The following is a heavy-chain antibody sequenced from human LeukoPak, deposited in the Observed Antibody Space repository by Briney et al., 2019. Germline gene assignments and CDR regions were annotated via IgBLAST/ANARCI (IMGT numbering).Heavy chain of an antibody. J-gene: IGHJ4*02. V-gene: IGHV1-46*01. Sequence: GASVKVSCKASGYDFTNHHVHWMRQAPGQGLEWMGVSYASAGDTRFARKFQGRVTMTRDTSTTTVYMDLTTLRSEDTAVYFCATEPLGAYYFDYWGQGTLVTVSS. CDR3: ATEPLGAYYFDY. CDR1: GYDFTNHH. D-gene: IGHD4-17*01. CDR2: SYASAGDT.